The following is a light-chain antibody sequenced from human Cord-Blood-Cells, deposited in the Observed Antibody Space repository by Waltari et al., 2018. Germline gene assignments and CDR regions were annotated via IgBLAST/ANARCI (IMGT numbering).Light chain of an antibody. V-gene: IGLV2-14*03. CDR2: DVS. J-gene: IGLJ1*01. CDR1: SSDVGGYNY. Sequence: QSALTQPASVSGSPGQSITISCTGTSSDVGGYNYVSGYQHHPGKAPKLMIYDVSNRPSGVSKRFSGSKSGNTASLTISGLQAEDEADYYCSSYTSSSTLVFGTGTKVTVL. CDR3: SSYTSSSTLV.